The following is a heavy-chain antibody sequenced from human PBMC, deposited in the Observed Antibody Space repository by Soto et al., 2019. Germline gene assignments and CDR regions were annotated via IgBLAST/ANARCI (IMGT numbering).Heavy chain of an antibody. CDR2: INHSGST. CDR1: GVSFSGYY. D-gene: IGHD2-2*01. J-gene: IGHJ4*02. CDR3: ARGGRRFDIVVVPAAPSDY. Sequence: QVQLQQWGAGLLKPSETLSLTCAVYGVSFSGYYWSWIRQPPGKGLEWIGEINHSGSTNYNPSLKRRVTISVDTSKNQFSLKLSSVTAADTAVYYCARGGRRFDIVVVPAAPSDYWGQGTLVTVSS. V-gene: IGHV4-34*01.